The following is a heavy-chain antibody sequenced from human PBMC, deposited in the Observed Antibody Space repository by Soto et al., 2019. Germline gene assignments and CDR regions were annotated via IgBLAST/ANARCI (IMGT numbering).Heavy chain of an antibody. CDR2: IIPIFGTA. J-gene: IGHJ4*02. V-gene: IGHV1-69*13. CDR1: GGTFSSYA. CDR3: ARSLVVAANIDY. D-gene: IGHD2-15*01. Sequence: SVKVSCKASGGTFSSYAISWVRQAPGQGLEWMGGIIPIFGTANCAQKFQGRVTITADESTSTAYMELSSLRSEDTAVYYCARSLVVAANIDYWGQGTLVTVSS.